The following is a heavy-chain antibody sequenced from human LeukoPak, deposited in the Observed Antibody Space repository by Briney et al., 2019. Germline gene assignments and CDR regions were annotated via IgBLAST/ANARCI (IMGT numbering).Heavy chain of an antibody. CDR2: VRGSDAGT. Sequence: GGSLRLSCAASGFTFSSYAMNWVRQAPGKGLEWVSAVRGSDAGTSYADSVKGRFTISRDNSKNTLYLQMNSLRAEDTAVYYCAKDYGSESYYFDYWGQGTLVTVSS. J-gene: IGHJ4*02. CDR3: AKDYGSESYYFDY. D-gene: IGHD3-10*01. CDR1: GFTFSSYA. V-gene: IGHV3-23*01.